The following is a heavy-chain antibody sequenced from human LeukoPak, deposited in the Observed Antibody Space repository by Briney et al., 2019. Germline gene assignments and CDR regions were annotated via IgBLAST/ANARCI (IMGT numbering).Heavy chain of an antibody. Sequence: GRSLRLSCAASGFTFDDYAMHWVRQAPGKGLEWVSGISWNSGSIGYADSVKGRFTISRDNAKNSLYLQMNSLRAEDTALYYCAKAGGYSSGLNWFDPWGQETLVTVSS. D-gene: IGHD6-19*01. CDR2: ISWNSGSI. CDR1: GFTFDDYA. J-gene: IGHJ5*02. CDR3: AKAGGYSSGLNWFDP. V-gene: IGHV3-9*01.